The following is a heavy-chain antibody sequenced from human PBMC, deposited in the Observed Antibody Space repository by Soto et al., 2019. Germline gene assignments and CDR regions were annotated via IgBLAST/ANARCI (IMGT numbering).Heavy chain of an antibody. CDR1: GFTFSSYA. CDR2: ISSDGRPT. CDR3: VKDRYVDY. Sequence: GSLRLSCSVSGFTFSSYAMHWVRQAPGKGLEYVSSISSDGRPTYYADSVKGRFTISRDNSKNTLSLQMYSLKAEDTAVYYCVKDRYVDYWGQGTLVTVSS. V-gene: IGHV3-64D*06. J-gene: IGHJ4*02.